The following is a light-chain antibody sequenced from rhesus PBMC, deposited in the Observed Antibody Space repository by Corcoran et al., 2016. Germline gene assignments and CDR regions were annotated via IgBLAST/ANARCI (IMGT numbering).Light chain of an antibody. CDR1: QTISSY. J-gene: IGKJ3*01. V-gene: IGKV1-44*02. Sequence: DIQMTQSPSSLSASVGDRVTITCRASQTISSYLAWYQQKPVKVTKILIYAASSLENGVPYRFSVSGSGTEFTRTRSSLQPEDFATYYCQQHNSHPFTFGPGTKLDIK. CDR2: AAS. CDR3: QQHNSHPFT.